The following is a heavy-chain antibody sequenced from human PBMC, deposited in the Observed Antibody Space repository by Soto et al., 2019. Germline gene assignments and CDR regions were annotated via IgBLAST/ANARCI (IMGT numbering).Heavy chain of an antibody. J-gene: IGHJ4*02. CDR2: ISYDGSNK. V-gene: IGHV3-30*04. CDR3: ARDRKVGASADY. Sequence: QVQLVGSGGGVVQPGRSLRLSCRDTGFTFSSYTMHWVRQAPGKGLEWLTSISYDGSNKNYADSVNGRFTISRDNSKNTLYLQINSLRPEDTAMYYCARDRKVGASADYWGQGILVTVSS. CDR1: GFTFSSYT. D-gene: IGHD1-26*01.